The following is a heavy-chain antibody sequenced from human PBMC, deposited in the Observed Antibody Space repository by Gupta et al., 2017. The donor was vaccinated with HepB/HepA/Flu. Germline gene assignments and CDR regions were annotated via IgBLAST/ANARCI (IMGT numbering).Heavy chain of an antibody. Sequence: GGSLRLSCAGSGFTFSRYAMTWVRQPPGKGLEWVSGTSGSGGATYYADSVKGRFTIYKDNSKNTLDLQMDSLTAEDTAVYYCAKITDNFWRGYFYGLDVWGPGTPVNVSS. CDR1: GFTFSRYA. D-gene: IGHD3-3*01. V-gene: IGHV3-23*01. J-gene: IGHJ6*02. CDR3: AKITDNFWRGYFYGLDV. CDR2: TSGSGGAT.